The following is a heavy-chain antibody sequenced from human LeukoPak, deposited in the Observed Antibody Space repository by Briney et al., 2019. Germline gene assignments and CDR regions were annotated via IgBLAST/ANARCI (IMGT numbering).Heavy chain of an antibody. J-gene: IGHJ4*02. D-gene: IGHD2-21*02. CDR3: ARRLAYCGGDCWGLDY. Sequence: GASVKVSCKVSGYTLTELSMHWVRQAPGKGLEWMGGFDPEDGETIYAQKFQGRVTMTEDTSTDTAYMELSSLRSEDTAVYYCARRLAYCGGDCWGLDYWGQGTLVTVSS. V-gene: IGHV1-24*01. CDR1: GYTLTELS. CDR2: FDPEDGET.